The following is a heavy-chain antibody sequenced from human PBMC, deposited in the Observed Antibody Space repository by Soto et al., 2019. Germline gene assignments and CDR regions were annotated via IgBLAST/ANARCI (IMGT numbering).Heavy chain of an antibody. J-gene: IGHJ3*02. CDR3: ARATAPIARGAFDI. D-gene: IGHD3-10*01. CDR1: GGSVSSGSYY. V-gene: IGHV4-61*01. CDR2: IYYSGST. Sequence: SETLSLTCTVSGGSVSSGSYYWSWIRQPPGKGLEWIGYIYYSGSTNYNPSLKSRVTISVDTSKNQFSLKLSSVTAADTAVYYCARATAPIARGAFDIWGQGTMVTVSS.